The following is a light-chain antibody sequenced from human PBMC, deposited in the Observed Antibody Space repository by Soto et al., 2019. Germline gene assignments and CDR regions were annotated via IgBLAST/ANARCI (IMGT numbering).Light chain of an antibody. CDR3: QQFNSYPL. V-gene: IGKV1-13*02. J-gene: IGKJ5*01. CDR1: QGISSA. CDR2: VAS. Sequence: AIPLTQSPSSLSASVGDRVTITCRASQGISSALAWYQQKPGKAPKLLIYVASSLESGVPSRFRGSRSGTDFTLPISSLQPEDFATYYCQQFNSYPLFGQGTRLEIK.